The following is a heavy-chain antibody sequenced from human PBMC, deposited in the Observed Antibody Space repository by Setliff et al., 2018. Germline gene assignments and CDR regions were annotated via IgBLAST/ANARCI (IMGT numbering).Heavy chain of an antibody. Sequence: ASVKVSCKASGYTFTTYGISWVRQAPGQGLEWMGWISADNGNTNYAQNLQGRVTMTTDTSTSTAHMELRSLRSDDTAIYYCARVRKNDDSNNWYGASYYSYHYAMDVWG. D-gene: IGHD6-13*01. CDR3: ARVRKNDDSNNWYGASYYSYHYAMDV. J-gene: IGHJ6*01. CDR2: ISADNGNT. CDR1: GYTFTTYG. V-gene: IGHV1-18*04.